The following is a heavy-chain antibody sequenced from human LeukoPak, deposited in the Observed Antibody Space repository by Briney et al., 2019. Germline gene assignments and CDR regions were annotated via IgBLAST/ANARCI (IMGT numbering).Heavy chain of an antibody. CDR3: ARVDTAMVAGGGDY. CDR2: INPNSGGT. D-gene: IGHD5-18*01. Sequence: ASVKASCKASGYSFTGYYMHWVRQAPGQGLEWMGWINPNSGGTKYAQKFKGRVTMTRGTSISTAYMELSRLRSDDTAVYYCARVDTAMVAGGGDYWGQGTLVTVSS. CDR1: GYSFTGYY. V-gene: IGHV1-2*02. J-gene: IGHJ4*02.